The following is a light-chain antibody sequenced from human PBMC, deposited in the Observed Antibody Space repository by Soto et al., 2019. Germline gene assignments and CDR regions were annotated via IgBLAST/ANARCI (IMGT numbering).Light chain of an antibody. CDR3: QQSYSAPQT. CDR1: QPISNY. J-gene: IGKJ1*01. CDR2: LAS. Sequence: DIQMTQSPSSLSASVGDRVTITCRASQPISNYLHWYQQSPGKAPNLLIYLASNLQSGVPSRFSGSGSGTDFTLTISSLQPEDFAAYYCQQSYSAPQTFSQGNKVEIK. V-gene: IGKV1-39*01.